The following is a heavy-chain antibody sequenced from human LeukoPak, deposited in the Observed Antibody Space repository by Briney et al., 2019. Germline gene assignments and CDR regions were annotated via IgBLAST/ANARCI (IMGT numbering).Heavy chain of an antibody. J-gene: IGHJ3*02. V-gene: IGHV3-30*02. CDR3: AKDGSNWGFRSAFDI. CDR2: IRYDGSNK. D-gene: IGHD7-27*01. CDR1: GFTFSSYG. Sequence: GGSLRLSCAASGFTFSSYGMHWVRQAPGKGLEWVAFIRYDGSNKYYADSVKGRFTISRDNSKNTLYLQMNSLRAEDTAVYYCAKDGSNWGFRSAFDIWGQGTMVTVPS.